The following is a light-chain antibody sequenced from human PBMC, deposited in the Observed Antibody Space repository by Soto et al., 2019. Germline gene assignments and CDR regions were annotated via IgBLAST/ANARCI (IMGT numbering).Light chain of an antibody. V-gene: IGKV1-5*01. CDR3: QHYNSYSEA. Sequence: DIQMTQSPSILSAIVGDRVTITCRASQSISSWLAWYQQKPGKAPKLLIYDASNLESGVPSRFSGSGSGTEFTLTISSLQPDDFATYYCQHYNSYSEAFGQGTKVDI. CDR2: DAS. J-gene: IGKJ1*01. CDR1: QSISSW.